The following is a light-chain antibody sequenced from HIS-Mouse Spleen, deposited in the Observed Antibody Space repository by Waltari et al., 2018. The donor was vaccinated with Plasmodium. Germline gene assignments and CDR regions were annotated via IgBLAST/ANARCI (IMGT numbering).Light chain of an antibody. CDR3: CSYAGSYTYV. V-gene: IGLV2-11*01. CDR1: SSYVGGSNY. J-gene: IGLJ1*01. CDR2: DVS. Sequence: QSALTQPRSVSGSPGQSVTISCTGTSSYVGGSNYVSWYQQPPGKAPKLMIYDVSKRPSGVPDRFSGSKSGNTASLTISGLQAEDEADYYCCSYAGSYTYVFGTGTKVTVL.